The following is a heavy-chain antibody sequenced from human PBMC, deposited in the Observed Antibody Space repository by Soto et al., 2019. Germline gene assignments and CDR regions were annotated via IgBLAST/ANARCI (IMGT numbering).Heavy chain of an antibody. V-gene: IGHV1-46*03. J-gene: IGHJ4*02. Sequence: GASVKVSCKASGYIFTSYYLHWVRQAPGQGLEWMGWINPFDGSRMFAQSFQGRVTFTRDTSTSTVYMELSGLRSDDTAVYYCSRVDPGETSPFDHWGQGTLVTVSP. D-gene: IGHD3-10*01. CDR1: GYIFTSYY. CDR3: SRVDPGETSPFDH. CDR2: INPFDGSR.